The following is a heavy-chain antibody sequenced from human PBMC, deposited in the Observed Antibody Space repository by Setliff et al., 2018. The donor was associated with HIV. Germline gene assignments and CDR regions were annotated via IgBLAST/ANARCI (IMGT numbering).Heavy chain of an antibody. CDR2: IIPSLGTA. V-gene: IGHV1-69*13. D-gene: IGHD5-12*01. J-gene: IGHJ4*02. CDR3: ARDAGXXGSAWNY. Sequence: SVKVSCKSSGDTFTGYTITWGRQAPGQGLEWMGGIIPSLGTANYAQRFKGRVTFTADASTSTVYMELSSLRSEDTAMYYCARDAGXXGSAWNYWGQGTLVTVSS. CDR1: GDTFTGYT.